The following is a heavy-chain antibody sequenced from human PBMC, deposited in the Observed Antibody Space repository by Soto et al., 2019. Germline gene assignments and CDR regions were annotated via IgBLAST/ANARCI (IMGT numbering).Heavy chain of an antibody. J-gene: IGHJ6*02. CDR2: IIPIFGTS. Sequence: VKFSCKASGGTFSSYAISWVRQAPGQGLEWMGGIIPIFGTSNYAQKFQGRVRITADKSTSTAYMELSSLRSEDTAVYYCARDRLLLDDLATSYYGMDVWGQGTTVTVSS. D-gene: IGHD2-15*01. V-gene: IGHV1-69*06. CDR1: GGTFSSYA. CDR3: ARDRLLLDDLATSYYGMDV.